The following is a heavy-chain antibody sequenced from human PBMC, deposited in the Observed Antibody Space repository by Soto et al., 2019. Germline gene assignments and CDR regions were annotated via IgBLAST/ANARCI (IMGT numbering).Heavy chain of an antibody. D-gene: IGHD2-15*01. Sequence: GFLTHACRVCGVSCSSWSLYWFRQAPGEGLDWVSSITATAFGTYYADSVKGRFTISRDNSRNTVFLQMHGLRAEDTAVYYCARSSGICSGGSCYPHCFDPWGLGTLFTVSS. CDR2: ITATAFGT. CDR3: ARSSGICSGGSCYPHCFDP. J-gene: IGHJ5*02. CDR1: GVSCSSWS. V-gene: IGHV3-23*01.